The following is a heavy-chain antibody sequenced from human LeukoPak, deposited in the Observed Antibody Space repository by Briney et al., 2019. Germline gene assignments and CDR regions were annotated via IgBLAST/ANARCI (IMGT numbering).Heavy chain of an antibody. V-gene: IGHV1-69*04. D-gene: IGHD4-17*01. CDR1: GGTFSSYA. CDR2: IIPILGIA. Sequence: PVASVKVSCKASGGTFSSYAISWVRQAPGQGLEWMGRIIPILGIANYAQKFQGRVTITADKSTSTAYMELSSLRSEDTAVYYCARGIRNTVITAPYFDYWGQGTLVTVSS. J-gene: IGHJ4*02. CDR3: ARGIRNTVITAPYFDY.